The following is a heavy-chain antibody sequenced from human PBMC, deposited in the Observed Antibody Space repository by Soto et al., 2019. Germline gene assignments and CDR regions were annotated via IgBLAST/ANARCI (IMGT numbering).Heavy chain of an antibody. V-gene: IGHV1-69*13. CDR1: GDTFSSYA. D-gene: IGHD3-10*01. CDR2: IIPTFGRT. CDR3: ARHKGDYGMDV. J-gene: IGHJ6*02. Sequence: SVKVSCKASGDTFSSYAISWVRQAPGKGLEWMGKIIPTFGRTNYAQKFQGRLTISADDSTSTAYMELTSLESDDTAMYYCARHKGDYGMDVWGQGTTVTVSS.